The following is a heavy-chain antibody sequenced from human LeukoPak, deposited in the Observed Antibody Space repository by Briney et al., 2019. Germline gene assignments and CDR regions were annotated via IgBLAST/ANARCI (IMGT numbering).Heavy chain of an antibody. D-gene: IGHD2-2*01. CDR2: ISADNGNT. CDR1: GYTFTSYD. CDR3: ARHAYCSSTSCPTYYYYYGMDV. Sequence: GASVKVSCKTSGYTFTSYDISWVRQAPGQGLEWMGWISADNGNTNYAQKLQGRVTMTTDTSTSTAYMELRSLRSDDTAVYYCARHAYCSSTSCPTYYYYYGMDVWGQGTTVTVSS. J-gene: IGHJ6*02. V-gene: IGHV1-18*01.